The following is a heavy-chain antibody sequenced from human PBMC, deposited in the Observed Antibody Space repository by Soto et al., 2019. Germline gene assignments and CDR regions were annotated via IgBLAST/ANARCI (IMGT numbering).Heavy chain of an antibody. CDR3: ARGRYFDWLLPASYYYGMDV. J-gene: IGHJ6*02. D-gene: IGHD3-9*01. Sequence: GASVKVSCKASGYTFTSYGISWVRQAPGQGLEWMGWISAYNGNTNYAQKLQGRVTMTTDTSTSTAYMELRSLRSDDTAVYYCARGRYFDWLLPASYYYGMDVWGQGTTVTLSS. V-gene: IGHV1-18*04. CDR2: ISAYNGNT. CDR1: GYTFTSYG.